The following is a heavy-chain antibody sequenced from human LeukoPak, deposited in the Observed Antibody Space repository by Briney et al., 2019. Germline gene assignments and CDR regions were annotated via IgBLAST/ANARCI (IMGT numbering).Heavy chain of an antibody. CDR1: GGSISSGGYY. V-gene: IGHV4-31*03. D-gene: IGHD4-23*01. Sequence: SQTLSLTCTASGGSISSGGYYWSWIRQHPGKGLEWIGYIYYSGSTYYNPSLKSRVTISVDTSKNQFSLKLSSVTAADTAVYYCARVPYGGNDFDYWGQGSLVTVSS. CDR2: IYYSGST. CDR3: ARVPYGGNDFDY. J-gene: IGHJ4*02.